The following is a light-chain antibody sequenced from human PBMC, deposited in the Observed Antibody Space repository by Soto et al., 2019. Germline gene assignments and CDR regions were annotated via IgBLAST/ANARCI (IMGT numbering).Light chain of an antibody. V-gene: IGLV2-14*02. CDR3: SSYTSSSTRV. Sequence: QSALTQPASVSGSPGQSITISCTGTSSDVGNYNLVSWYQQYPGKAPKLMIYEVSNRPSGVSNRFSGSKSGNTASLTISGLQAEDEADYYCSSYTSSSTRVFGTGTKLTVL. CDR1: SSDVGNYNL. J-gene: IGLJ1*01. CDR2: EVS.